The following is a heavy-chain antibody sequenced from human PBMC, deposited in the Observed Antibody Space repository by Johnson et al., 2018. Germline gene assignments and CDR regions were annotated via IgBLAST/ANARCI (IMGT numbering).Heavy chain of an antibody. D-gene: IGHD1-26*01. J-gene: IGHJ3*02. V-gene: IGHV3-9*01. CDR2: ISWNSGSI. CDR1: GFTFDDYA. Sequence: EVQLVESGGGLVQPGRSLRLSCAASGFTFDDYAMHWVRQAPGKGLEWVSGISWNSGSIGYADSVQGRFTIPRDNAKNSLYLQLNSLRAEDTALYYCAKDGIPWEHGAFDIWGQGTMVTVSS. CDR3: AKDGIPWEHGAFDI.